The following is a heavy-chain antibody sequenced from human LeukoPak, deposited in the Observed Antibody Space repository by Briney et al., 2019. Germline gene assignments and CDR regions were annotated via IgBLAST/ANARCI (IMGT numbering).Heavy chain of an antibody. CDR3: ARVRWFGELLLPTYYYYMDV. CDR1: GGSISSYY. CDR2: IYYSGST. V-gene: IGHV4-59*01. J-gene: IGHJ6*03. Sequence: PSETLSLTCTVSGGSISSYYWSWIRQPPEKGLEWIGYIYYSGSTNYNPSLKSRVTISVDTSKNQFSLKLSSVTAADTAVYYCARVRWFGELLLPTYYYYMDVWGKGTTVTVSS. D-gene: IGHD3-10*01.